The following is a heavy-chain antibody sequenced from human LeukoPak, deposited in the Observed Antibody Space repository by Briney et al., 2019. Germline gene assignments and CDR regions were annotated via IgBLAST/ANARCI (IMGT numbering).Heavy chain of an antibody. CDR1: GFTFSSYS. D-gene: IGHD3-10*01. V-gene: IGHV3-21*03. CDR3: AREIVVRGAPGLDY. J-gene: IGHJ4*02. Sequence: GGSLRLSCAAPGFTFSSYSMNWVRQAPGKGLEWVSSISSSSSYIYYADSVKGRFTISRDNAKNSLYLQMNSLRAEDTAVYYCAREIVVRGAPGLDYWGQGTLVTVSS. CDR2: ISSSSSYI.